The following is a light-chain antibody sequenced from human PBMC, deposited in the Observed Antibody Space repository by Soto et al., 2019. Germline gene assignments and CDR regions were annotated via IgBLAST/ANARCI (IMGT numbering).Light chain of an antibody. J-gene: IGKJ5*01. CDR3: QQSYRTPIT. V-gene: IGKV1-39*01. CDR2: AAS. CDR1: QSLSSN. Sequence: DIQMTQSPSSLSVCVGDRATITCQSSQSLSSNLEWYQQKPGNAPKLLIYAASSLQSGVPSRFSGSGSGTDLTLTISNLQPEDFATSYCQQSYRTPITFGQGTRLEIK.